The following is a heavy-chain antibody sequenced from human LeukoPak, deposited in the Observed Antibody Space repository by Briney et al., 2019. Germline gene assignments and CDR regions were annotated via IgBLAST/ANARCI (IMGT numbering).Heavy chain of an antibody. J-gene: IGHJ4*02. V-gene: IGHV3-23*01. CDR1: GPTFTSCG. Sequence: GRSLRLSCEAYGPTFTSCGMSWVRHAPGKGLEWISTIGRGGDSAYNADFVKGRFTISRDNSKNMLYLEMNSLKAEDTALYYCAKGGRLSGPFQYWGQGTLVTVAS. D-gene: IGHD2-15*01. CDR2: IGRGGDSA. CDR3: AKGGRLSGPFQY.